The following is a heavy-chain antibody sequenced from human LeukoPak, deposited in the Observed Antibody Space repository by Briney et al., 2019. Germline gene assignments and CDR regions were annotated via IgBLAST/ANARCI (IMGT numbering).Heavy chain of an antibody. J-gene: IGHJ6*02. CDR2: IYSSGST. CDR3: ARVDEGGYYYYGMDV. CDR1: AGSISSYY. V-gene: IGHV4-59*01. D-gene: IGHD3-16*01. Sequence: KPSETLSLTCTVSAGSISSYYWSWIRQPPGKGLEWIGYIYSSGSTNYNPSLKSRVTISVDTSKNQFSPKLSSVTAADTAVYYCARVDEGGYYYYGMDVWGQGTTVTVSS.